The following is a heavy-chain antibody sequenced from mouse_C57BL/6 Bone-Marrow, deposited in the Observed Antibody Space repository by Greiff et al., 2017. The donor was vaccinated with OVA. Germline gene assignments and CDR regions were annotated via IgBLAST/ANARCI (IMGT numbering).Heavy chain of an antibody. D-gene: IGHD2-4*01. CDR3: THDCYYAMDY. CDR2: IDPETGGT. Sequence: QVQLQQSGAELVRPGASVTLSCKASGYTFTDYEMHWVKQTPVHGLEWIGAIDPETGGTAYNQTFKGKAILTADKSSSTAYMELRSLTSEDSAVYYCTHDCYYAMDYWGQGTSVTVSS. V-gene: IGHV1-15*01. J-gene: IGHJ4*01. CDR1: GYTFTDYE.